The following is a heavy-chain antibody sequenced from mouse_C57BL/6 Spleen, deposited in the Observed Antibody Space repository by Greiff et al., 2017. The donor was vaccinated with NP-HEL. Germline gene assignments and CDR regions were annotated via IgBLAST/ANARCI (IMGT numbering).Heavy chain of an antibody. D-gene: IGHD2-4*01. CDR2: IDPSDSET. CDR1: GYTFTSYW. CDR3: ARGSDYEPFAY. V-gene: IGHV1-52*01. J-gene: IGHJ3*01. Sequence: QAQLQQPGAELVRPGSSVKLSCKASGYTFTSYWMLWVKQRPIQGLEWIGNIDPSDSETHYNQKFKDKATLTVDKSSSTAYMQLSSLTSEDSAVYYCARGSDYEPFAYWGQGTLVTVSA.